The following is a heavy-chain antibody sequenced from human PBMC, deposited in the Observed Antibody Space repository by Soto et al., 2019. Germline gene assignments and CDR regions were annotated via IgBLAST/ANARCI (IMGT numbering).Heavy chain of an antibody. V-gene: IGHV3-13*01. Sequence: GGSLRLSCEASGVTFRTYDMHWVRQPTGKSLEWVSAIGTGGDTYYHDSVKGRFTISRDNAKNSLYLQMNSLRAEDTAVYYCASLGYSYGFYFDYWGQGTLVTVSS. D-gene: IGHD5-18*01. CDR1: GVTFRTYD. CDR3: ASLGYSYGFYFDY. CDR2: IGTGGDT. J-gene: IGHJ4*02.